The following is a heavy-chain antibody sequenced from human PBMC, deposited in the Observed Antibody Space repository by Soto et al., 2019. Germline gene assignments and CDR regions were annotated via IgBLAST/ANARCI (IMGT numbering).Heavy chain of an antibody. J-gene: IGHJ3*01. CDR1: GFTFTSSA. V-gene: IGHV1-58*01. CDR2: IVVGSGNT. CDR3: SVASCMGYDLYSFSAMGV. D-gene: IGHD5-12*01. Sequence: GASVKVSCKASGFTFTSSAVQWVRQARGQRLEWIGWIVVGSGNTNYAQKFQERGTITSDTSMSTAYMELGNLRTADTSVFFCSVASCMGYDLYSFSAMGVWGRGT.